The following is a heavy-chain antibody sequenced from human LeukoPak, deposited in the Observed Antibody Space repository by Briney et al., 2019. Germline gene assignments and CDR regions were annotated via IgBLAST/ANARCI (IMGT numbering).Heavy chain of an antibody. D-gene: IGHD2-2*01. V-gene: IGHV4-39*01. Sequence: SETLSLTCTVSGGSISSSSYYWGWIRQPPGKGLEWLGRIYYSGSTYYNPSLKSRGTISVDTSKNQVSLKLSSVTAADTAVYYCASAPDLLCSSTSCQPFDYWGQGTLVTVSS. CDR1: GGSISSSSYY. J-gene: IGHJ4*02. CDR3: ASAPDLLCSSTSCQPFDY. CDR2: IYYSGST.